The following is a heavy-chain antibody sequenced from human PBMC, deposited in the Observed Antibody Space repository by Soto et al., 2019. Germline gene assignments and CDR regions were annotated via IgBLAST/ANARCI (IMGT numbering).Heavy chain of an antibody. CDR3: ATGHSRARYDFDY. CDR1: VFTFSSYA. D-gene: IGHD6-19*01. CDR2: ISGSGGST. V-gene: IGHV3-23*01. J-gene: IGHJ4*02. Sequence: PGGSLRLSCASSVFTFSSYAMSCVRHSPGKWLEWVSAISGSGGSTYYADSVKGRFTISRDNSKNTLYLQMNSLRAEDTAVYYCATGHSRARYDFDYWGQGTLVTVSS.